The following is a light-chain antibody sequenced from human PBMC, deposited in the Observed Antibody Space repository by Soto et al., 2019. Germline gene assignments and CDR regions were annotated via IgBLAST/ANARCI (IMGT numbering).Light chain of an antibody. CDR3: LRHNSYPYT. Sequence: DIQMTQSPSSLAASVGDRVTITCRASQGIRKDLGWYQEKPGKAPKRLIYAASSLQSGDPSRFSGSGSGTEFTLTISSLQPEDFATYYCLRHNSYPYTFGQGTKLEIK. J-gene: IGKJ2*01. V-gene: IGKV1-17*01. CDR2: AAS. CDR1: QGIRKD.